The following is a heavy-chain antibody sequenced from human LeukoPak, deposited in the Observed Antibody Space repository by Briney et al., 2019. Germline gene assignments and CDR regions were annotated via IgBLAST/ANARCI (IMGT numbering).Heavy chain of an antibody. J-gene: IGHJ4*02. CDR2: INAGNGNT. D-gene: IGHD1-26*01. V-gene: IGHV1-3*01. Sequence: ASVKVSCKASGYTLTSYAMHWVRQAPGQRLEWMGWINAGNGNTKYSQKFQGRVTITRDTSASTAYMELSSLRSEDTAVYYCARAGVGATYGPWYFDYWGQGTLVTVSS. CDR1: GYTLTSYA. CDR3: ARAGVGATYGPWYFDY.